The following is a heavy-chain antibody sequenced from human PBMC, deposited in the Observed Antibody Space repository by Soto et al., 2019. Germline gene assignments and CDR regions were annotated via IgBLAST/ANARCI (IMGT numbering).Heavy chain of an antibody. J-gene: IGHJ4*02. D-gene: IGHD3-16*01. CDR1: GFAFSDYA. V-gene: IGHV3-23*01. CDR3: AKGRTFCDF. CDR2: ISDGDGAT. Sequence: EVHLLESGGGLVQPGGSLRLSCAASGFAFSDYAMTWVRQAPGKGLEWVSDISDGDGATHYADSVKGRFTISRDDSKNTLYLQMDSLRAEEAAVYYCAKGRTFCDFWGQGTLVTVSS.